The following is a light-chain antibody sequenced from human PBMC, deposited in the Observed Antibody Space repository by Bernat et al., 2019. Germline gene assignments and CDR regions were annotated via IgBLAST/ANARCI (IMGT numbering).Light chain of an antibody. J-gene: IGLJ3*02. CDR1: SRDVGTYKY. CDR3: CSYAGSFNWV. V-gene: IGLV2-11*01. Sequence: QSALTQPRSVSGSPGQSVTISCTGTSRDVGTYKYVSWYQQHPGKAPKVMIYDVSKRPSGVPDRFSGSKSGNTASLTISGLQADDEADYYCCSYAGSFNWVFGGGTKVTVL. CDR2: DVS.